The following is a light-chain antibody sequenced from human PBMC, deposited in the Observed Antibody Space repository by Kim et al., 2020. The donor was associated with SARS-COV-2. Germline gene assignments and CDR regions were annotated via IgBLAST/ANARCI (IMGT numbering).Light chain of an antibody. CDR2: GAS. V-gene: IGKV3-20*01. J-gene: IGKJ4*01. CDR3: QQYSSSPLT. Sequence: EIVLTQSPGTLSLSPGERATLSCRASQSISSTYLAWYQQKPGQAPRLLIYGASSRATGVPDRFSGSGSGTDFTLNISRLEPEDCAVYYCQQYSSSPLTFGGGTKVEIK. CDR1: QSISSTY.